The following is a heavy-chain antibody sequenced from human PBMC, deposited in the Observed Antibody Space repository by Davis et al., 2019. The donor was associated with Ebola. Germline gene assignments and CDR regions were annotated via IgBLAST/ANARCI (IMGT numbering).Heavy chain of an antibody. CDR1: GFTFSSYV. J-gene: IGHJ4*02. CDR3: ARVSSSSWYGADY. CDR2: ISGSGGST. D-gene: IGHD6-13*01. Sequence: GGSLRLSCAASGFTFSSYVMSWVRQAPGKGLEWVSAISGSGGSTYYADSVKGRFTISRDNSKNTLYLQMNSLRAEDTAVYYCARVSSSSWYGADYWGQGTLVTVSS. V-gene: IGHV3-23*01.